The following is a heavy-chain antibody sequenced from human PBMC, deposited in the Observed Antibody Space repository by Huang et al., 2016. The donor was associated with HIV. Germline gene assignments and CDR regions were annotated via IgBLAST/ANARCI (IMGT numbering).Heavy chain of an antibody. D-gene: IGHD3-10*01. CDR3: ARLPGSITMIRGVITDPY. CDR2: IYYSGST. J-gene: IGHJ4*02. CDR1: GGSIRSDNYY. Sequence: QLQLQESGPGLVKPSETLSLTCTVSGGSIRSDNYYWGGIRQPPGKGLEWIGSIYYSGSTDDNPSLKRRVTITVDTYKNHFSLRMRSVTAADTAVYYCARLPGSITMIRGVITDPYWGQGTLVTVSS. V-gene: IGHV4-39*02.